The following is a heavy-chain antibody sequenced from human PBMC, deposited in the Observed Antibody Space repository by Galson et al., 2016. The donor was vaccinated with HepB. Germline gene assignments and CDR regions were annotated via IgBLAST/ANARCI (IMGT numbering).Heavy chain of an antibody. D-gene: IGHD3-9*01. CDR2: INSDGSNT. Sequence: SLRLSCAASGFTFSSFWMHWVRQAPGEGLVWVSRINSDGSNTRYADSVKGRFTISRDNGKNTLYLQMNSLRAEDTAVYYCARERYFDWLLSPTYGLDVWGQGTTVTVSS. J-gene: IGHJ6*02. CDR3: ARERYFDWLLSPTYGLDV. CDR1: GFTFSSFW. V-gene: IGHV3-74*01.